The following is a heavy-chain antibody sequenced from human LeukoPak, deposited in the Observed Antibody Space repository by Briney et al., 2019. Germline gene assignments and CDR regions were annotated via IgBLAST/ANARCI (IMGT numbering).Heavy chain of an antibody. CDR2: IYHSGST. J-gene: IGHJ4*02. CDR3: ARSDTAMVCFDY. CDR1: GGSISSGGYS. D-gene: IGHD5-18*01. V-gene: IGHV4-30-2*01. Sequence: SETLSLTCAVSGGSISSGGYSWSWIRQPPGKGLEWIGYIYHSGSTYYNPSLKSRVTISVDRSKNQFSLKLSSVTAADTAVYYCARSDTAMVCFDYWGQGTLVTVSS.